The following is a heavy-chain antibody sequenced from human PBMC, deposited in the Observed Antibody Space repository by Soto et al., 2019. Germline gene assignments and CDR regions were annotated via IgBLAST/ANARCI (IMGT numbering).Heavy chain of an antibody. CDR3: ARDLVAYCGGDCYPGYFDY. CDR1: GGTFSSYA. J-gene: IGHJ4*02. CDR2: IIPIFGTA. D-gene: IGHD2-21*02. V-gene: IGHV1-69*01. Sequence: QVQLVQSGAEVKKPGSSVKVSCKASGGTFSSYAISWVRQAPGQGLEWMGGIIPIFGTANYAQKCQGRVTITASESPSTANMGMSSLRSEDTAVYYCARDLVAYCGGDCYPGYFDYWGQGSLVTVSS.